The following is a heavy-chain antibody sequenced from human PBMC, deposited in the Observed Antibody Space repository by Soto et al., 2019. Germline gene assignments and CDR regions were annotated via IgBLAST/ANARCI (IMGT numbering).Heavy chain of an antibody. J-gene: IGHJ6*02. D-gene: IGHD6-6*01. CDR2: IYQTGST. CDR1: SGCVNTMSW. CDR3: ARVSSSSAFGMDV. Sequence: PSETLSLTCAVSSGCVNTMSWWTWFRQPPGKGLDWIGEIYQTGSTSYNPSLESRVTISIDKSKNQFSLKLRSVTAADTAVYYCARVSSSSAFGMDVWGQATTVTLSS. V-gene: IGHV4-4*02.